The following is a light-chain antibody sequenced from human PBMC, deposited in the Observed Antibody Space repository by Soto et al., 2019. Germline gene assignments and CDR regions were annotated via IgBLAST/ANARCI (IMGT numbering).Light chain of an antibody. V-gene: IGLV2-23*02. J-gene: IGLJ2*01. CDR1: SSDVGSYNN. CDR3: CSYPGSYTFVV. CDR2: DVN. Sequence: QSAVTQPDSASRSTAQPITDSSPGTSSDVGSYNNGSWYQQHPDKAPKLMIYDVNKRPSGVSTRFSGSKSGNTASLTCSGLQAEDEADYYCCSYPGSYTFVVFGGGTKVTVL.